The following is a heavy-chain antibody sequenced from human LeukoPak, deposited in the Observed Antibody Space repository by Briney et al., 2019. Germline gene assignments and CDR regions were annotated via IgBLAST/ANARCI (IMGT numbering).Heavy chain of an antibody. CDR1: GFTFSSYG. CDR2: IRYDGSNK. D-gene: IGHD6-13*01. J-gene: IGHJ4*02. V-gene: IGHV3-30*02. CDR3: AKSPEDSSSWYGSTRSDY. Sequence: GGSLRLSCAASGFTFSSYGMHWVRQAPGKGQEWVAFIRYDGSNKYYADSVKGRFTISRDNSKNTLYLQMNSLRAEDTAVYYCAKSPEDSSSWYGSTRSDYWGQGTLVTVSS.